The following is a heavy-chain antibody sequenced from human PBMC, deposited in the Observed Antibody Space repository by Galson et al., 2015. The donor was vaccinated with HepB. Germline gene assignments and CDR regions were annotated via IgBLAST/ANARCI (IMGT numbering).Heavy chain of an antibody. CDR3: ARSAGDLDY. CDR2: TYYRSKWYY. CDR1: GDSVSSNGAA. V-gene: IGHV6-1*01. Sequence: CAISGDSVSSNGAAWNWIRQSPSRGLEWLGRTYYRSKWYYGYAVSVKSRITINPDTSKNQFSLHLNSVTPGDTAVYYCARSAGDLDYWGQGILVTVSS. D-gene: IGHD7-27*01. J-gene: IGHJ4*02.